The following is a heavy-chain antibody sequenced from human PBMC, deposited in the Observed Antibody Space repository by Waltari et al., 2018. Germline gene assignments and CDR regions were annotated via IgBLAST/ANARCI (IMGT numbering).Heavy chain of an antibody. CDR3: ARSGGGTTTFGVAE. J-gene: IGHJ4*02. Sequence: QVQLVQSGAEVKKPGASVKVSCKASGYTFTDFFIHWVRQAPGQGLEWMGRINPKSGDTSYAQRFQGRVTMTGETSINTAYMEFAGLRSDDTAIYYCARSGGGTTTFGVAEWGQGSLVTVSS. CDR2: INPKSGDT. D-gene: IGHD3-3*01. V-gene: IGHV1-2*06. CDR1: GYTFTDFF.